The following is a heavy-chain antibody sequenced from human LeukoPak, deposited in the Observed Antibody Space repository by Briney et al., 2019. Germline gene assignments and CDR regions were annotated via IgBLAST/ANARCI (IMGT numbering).Heavy chain of an antibody. CDR1: GGSFSDYY. Sequence: PSETLSLTCAVYGGSFSDYYWSWIRQPPGKGLEYIGEINHSGSTNYNPSLKSRVTISVDTSKNQFSLKLSSVTAADTAVYYCARRDTYNSYYYMDVWGKGTTVTVSS. D-gene: IGHD3-10*01. J-gene: IGHJ6*03. V-gene: IGHV4-34*01. CDR3: ARRDTYNSYYYMDV. CDR2: INHSGST.